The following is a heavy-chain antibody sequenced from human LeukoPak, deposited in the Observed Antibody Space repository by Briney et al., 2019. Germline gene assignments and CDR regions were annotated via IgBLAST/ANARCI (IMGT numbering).Heavy chain of an antibody. CDR3: ARGAATGHYFDY. V-gene: IGHV3-74*01. CDR2: INSDGSST. CDR1: GFTFSNYW. J-gene: IGHJ4*02. D-gene: IGHD6-13*01. Sequence: GGSLRLSCAASGFTFSNYWMHWVRQAPGKGLVWVSRINSDGSSTNYADSVKGRFTISRDNAKNTLYLQMNSLRAEDTAVYYCARGAATGHYFDYWGQGTLVTVSS.